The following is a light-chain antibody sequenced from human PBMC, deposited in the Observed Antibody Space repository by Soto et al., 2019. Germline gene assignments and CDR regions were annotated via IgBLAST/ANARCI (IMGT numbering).Light chain of an antibody. J-gene: IGLJ2*01. CDR3: RSYTSSNTVV. V-gene: IGLV2-14*01. Sequence: QSALTQPASVSASFGQSITISCTGTSSDVGGYNYVSWYQQHPGKAPKLMIYDASSRPSGVSNRFSGSKSGNTASLTISGLQAEDEADYYCRSYTSSNTVVFGGGTKVTVL. CDR1: SSDVGGYNY. CDR2: DAS.